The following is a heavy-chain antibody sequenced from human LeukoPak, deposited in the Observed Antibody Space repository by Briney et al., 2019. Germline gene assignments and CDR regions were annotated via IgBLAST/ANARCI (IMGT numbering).Heavy chain of an antibody. Sequence: ASVKVSCKASGYTFTSYYMHWVRQAPGQGLEWMGIINLSGGSTSYAQKFQGRVTMTRDMSTSTVYMELSSLRSEDTAVYYCARGAPGLYLSYWGQGTLVTVSS. V-gene: IGHV1-46*01. D-gene: IGHD2-2*02. J-gene: IGHJ4*02. CDR3: ARGAPGLYLSY. CDR2: INLSGGST. CDR1: GYTFTSYY.